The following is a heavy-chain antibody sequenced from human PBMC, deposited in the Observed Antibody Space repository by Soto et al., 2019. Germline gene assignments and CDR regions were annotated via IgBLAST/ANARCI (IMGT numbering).Heavy chain of an antibody. V-gene: IGHV1-24*01. CDR3: ATVGAGPHYDILTGLGGFDL. J-gene: IGHJ2*01. D-gene: IGHD3-9*01. CDR1: GYTLTELS. CDR2: FDPEDGET. Sequence: QVQLVQSGAEVKKPGASVKVSCKVSGYTLTELSMHWVRQAPGKGLEWMGGFDPEDGETIYAQKFQGRVTMTEDKSTDTAYMGLSSLRSEDTAVYYCATVGAGPHYDILTGLGGFDLWGRGTLVTVSS.